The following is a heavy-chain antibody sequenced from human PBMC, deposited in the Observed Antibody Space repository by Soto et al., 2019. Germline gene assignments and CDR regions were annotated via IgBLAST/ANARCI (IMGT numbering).Heavy chain of an antibody. Sequence: EWLALIFWDDDKRYSPSLKSRLTITKDTSEYQVVLTLTNMDPVDTATYYFAHIYTGTGGHFDSWGQGTLVTVSS. J-gene: IGHJ4*02. D-gene: IGHD2-8*02. V-gene: IGHV2-5*02. CDR3: AHIYTGTGGHFDS. CDR2: IFWDDDK.